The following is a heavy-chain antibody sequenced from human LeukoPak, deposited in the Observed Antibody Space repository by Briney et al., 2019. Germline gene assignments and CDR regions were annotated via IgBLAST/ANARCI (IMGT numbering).Heavy chain of an antibody. CDR1: GFTVSSNY. J-gene: IGHJ3*02. CDR2: IYSGGST. Sequence: GGSLRLSCAASGFTVSSNYMSWVRQAPRKGLEWVSVIYSGGSTYYADSVKGRLTISRDNSKNTLYLQMNSLRAEDTAVYYCAREAGSAFDIWGQGTMVTVSS. V-gene: IGHV3-53*01. CDR3: AREAGSAFDI. D-gene: IGHD6-19*01.